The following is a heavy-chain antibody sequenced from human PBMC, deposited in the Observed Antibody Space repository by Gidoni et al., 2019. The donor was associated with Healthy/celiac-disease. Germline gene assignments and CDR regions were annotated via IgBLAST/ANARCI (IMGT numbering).Heavy chain of an antibody. Sequence: QVQLQESGPGLVKPSGTLSLTCAVSGGPLSSRNWWSWVRQPPGKGLEWMRDIYHSGSTNYNTTRKSRITISVDKSRNQFSLKLSSVTAADTAGYYCARGSPSGSYYIGWGQGTLVTVSS. CDR2: IYHSGST. CDR3: ARGSPSGSYYIG. CDR1: GGPLSSRNW. J-gene: IGHJ4*02. D-gene: IGHD1-26*01. V-gene: IGHV4-4*02.